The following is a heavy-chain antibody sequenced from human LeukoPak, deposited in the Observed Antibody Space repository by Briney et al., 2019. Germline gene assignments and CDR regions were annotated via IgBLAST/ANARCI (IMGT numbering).Heavy chain of an antibody. V-gene: IGHV3-21*01. Sequence: GGSLRLSCAASGFTFSSYGMNWVRQAPGKGLEWVSSISSSSSYIYYADSVKGRFTISRDNAKNSLYLQMNSLRAEDTAVYYCARGDAAAAPDAFDIWGQGTMVTVSS. CDR2: ISSSSSYI. CDR3: ARGDAAAAPDAFDI. J-gene: IGHJ3*02. D-gene: IGHD6-13*01. CDR1: GFTFSSYG.